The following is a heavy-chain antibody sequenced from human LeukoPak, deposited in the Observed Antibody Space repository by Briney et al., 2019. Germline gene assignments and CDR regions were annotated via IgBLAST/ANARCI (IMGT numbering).Heavy chain of an antibody. Sequence: ASVKVSCKVSGYTLTELSMHWVRQAPGKGLEWMGGFDPEDGETIYAQEFQGRVTMTEDTSTDTAYMELSSLRSEDTAVYYCAVYPYCSGGSCYAAWFDPWGQGTLVTVSS. CDR1: GYTLTELS. V-gene: IGHV1-24*01. D-gene: IGHD2-15*01. CDR2: FDPEDGET. CDR3: AVYPYCSGGSCYAAWFDP. J-gene: IGHJ5*02.